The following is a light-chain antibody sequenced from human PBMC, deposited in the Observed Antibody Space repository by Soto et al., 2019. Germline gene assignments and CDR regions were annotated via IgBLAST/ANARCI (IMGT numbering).Light chain of an antibody. CDR2: EVI. CDR1: SSDVGGYNY. Sequence: QSALTQPASVSGSPGQSITISCTGTSSDVGGYNYVSWYQQHPGKAPKLMIYEVIKRPSGVPDRFSGSKSGNTASLTVSGLHAEDEADYYCSSYSGSDNFVVFGGGTQLTVL. V-gene: IGLV2-8*01. J-gene: IGLJ2*01. CDR3: SSYSGSDNFVV.